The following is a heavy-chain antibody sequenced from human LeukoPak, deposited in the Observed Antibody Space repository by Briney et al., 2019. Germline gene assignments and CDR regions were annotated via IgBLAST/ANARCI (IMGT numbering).Heavy chain of an antibody. J-gene: IGHJ4*02. D-gene: IGHD3-9*01. CDR3: ARDRGYDILTGSPGDFDY. CDR2: IYYSGST. Sequence: PSETLSLTCTVSGGSISSYYWSWIRQPPGKGLEWIGYIYYSGSTNYNPSLKSRVTISVDTSKNQFSLKLSSVTAADTAVYYCARDRGYDILTGSPGDFDYWGQGTLVTVSS. V-gene: IGHV4-59*01. CDR1: GGSISSYY.